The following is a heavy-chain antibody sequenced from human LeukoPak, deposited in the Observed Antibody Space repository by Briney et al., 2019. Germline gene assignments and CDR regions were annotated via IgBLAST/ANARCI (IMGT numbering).Heavy chain of an antibody. CDR1: GGSISSSDYY. Sequence: PSETLSLACSVSGGSISSSDYYWDWIRQPPGKGLEWVGAIYYSGSTYYSPSLKGRVTISGDTSKNQFSLKLSSVTAADTAVYYCARQKKAARPNFDNWGQGTLVTVSS. CDR3: ARQKKAARPNFDN. D-gene: IGHD6-25*01. J-gene: IGHJ4*02. CDR2: IYYSGST. V-gene: IGHV4-39*01.